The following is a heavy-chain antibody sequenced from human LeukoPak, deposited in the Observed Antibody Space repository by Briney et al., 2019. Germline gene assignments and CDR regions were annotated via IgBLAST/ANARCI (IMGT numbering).Heavy chain of an antibody. CDR1: GGPISSGDYY. Sequence: SQTLSLTCTVSGGPISSGDYYWSWIRQPPGKGLEWIVYIYYSGSTYYNPSLKSRVTISVDTSKNQFSLKLSSVTAADTAVYYCARGDVVVVAAIPDWGQGTLVTVSS. V-gene: IGHV4-30-4*01. D-gene: IGHD2-15*01. CDR3: ARGDVVVVAAIPD. CDR2: IYYSGST. J-gene: IGHJ4*02.